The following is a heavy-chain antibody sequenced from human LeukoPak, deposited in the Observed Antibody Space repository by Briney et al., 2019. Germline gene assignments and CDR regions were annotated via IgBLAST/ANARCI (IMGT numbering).Heavy chain of an antibody. J-gene: IGHJ4*02. Sequence: GASVKVSCKVSGYTFTSYYMHWVRQAPGQGLEWMGIINPSGGSTSYAQKFQGRVTMTRDTSTSTVYMELSSLRSEDTAVYYCARDPLKIFGVVIRGSVFDYWGQGTLVTVSS. D-gene: IGHD3-3*01. CDR1: GYTFTSYY. CDR3: ARDPLKIFGVVIRGSVFDY. CDR2: INPSGGST. V-gene: IGHV1-46*01.